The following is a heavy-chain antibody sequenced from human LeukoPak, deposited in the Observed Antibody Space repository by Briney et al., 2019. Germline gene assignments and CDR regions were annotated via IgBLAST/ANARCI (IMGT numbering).Heavy chain of an antibody. CDR3: ARDWAAAAGTH. D-gene: IGHD6-13*01. CDR2: IIPIFGTA. Sequence: ASVKVSCKASGGTFSSYAISWVRQAPGQGLEWMGGIIPIFGTANYAQKFQGRVTITADESTGTAYMELSSLRSEDTAVYYCARDWAAAAGTHWGQGTLVTVSS. V-gene: IGHV1-69*01. J-gene: IGHJ4*02. CDR1: GGTFSSYA.